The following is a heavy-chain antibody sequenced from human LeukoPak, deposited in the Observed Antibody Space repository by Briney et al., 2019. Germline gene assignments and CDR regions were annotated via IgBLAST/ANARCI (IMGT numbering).Heavy chain of an antibody. CDR1: GGSISSYY. CDR2: IYYSGST. CDR3: ARDTGAAHYYYYGMDV. Sequence: SETLFLTCTVSGGSISSYYWSWIRQPPEKGLERIGYIYYSGSTNYNPSLKSRVTISVDTSKNQFSLKLSSVTAADTAVYYCARDTGAAHYYYYGMDVWGQGTTVTVSS. J-gene: IGHJ6*02. D-gene: IGHD6-19*01. V-gene: IGHV4-59*01.